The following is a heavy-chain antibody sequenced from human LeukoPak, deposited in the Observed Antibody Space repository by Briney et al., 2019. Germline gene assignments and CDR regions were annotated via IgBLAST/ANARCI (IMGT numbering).Heavy chain of an antibody. Sequence: GGSLRLSCAAPRFSVRTNYMSCVRQAPGKGLEWVSVIYSGGTIRYADSVKGRFTISRDNSRDTLHIQMNSLRVDDTAVYYCVRAVHHLFYSDSSGYYGDAFDVWGQGTVVTVSS. D-gene: IGHD3-22*01. CDR3: VRAVHHLFYSDSSGYYGDAFDV. J-gene: IGHJ3*01. V-gene: IGHV3-53*01. CDR2: IYSGGTI. CDR1: RFSVRTNY.